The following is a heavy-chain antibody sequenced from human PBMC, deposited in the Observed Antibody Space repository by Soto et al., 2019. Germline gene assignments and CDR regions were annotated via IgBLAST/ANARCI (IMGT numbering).Heavy chain of an antibody. CDR3: ARDLSYYDSSGYYSPFDY. Sequence: QVQLVQSGAEVKKPGASVKVSCKASGYTFTSYGISWVRQAPGQGLERMGWISAYNGNTNYAQKLQGRVTMTTDTSTSTAYMELRSLRSDDTAVYYCARDLSYYDSSGYYSPFDYWGQGTLVTVSS. V-gene: IGHV1-18*01. CDR2: ISAYNGNT. D-gene: IGHD3-22*01. J-gene: IGHJ4*02. CDR1: GYTFTSYG.